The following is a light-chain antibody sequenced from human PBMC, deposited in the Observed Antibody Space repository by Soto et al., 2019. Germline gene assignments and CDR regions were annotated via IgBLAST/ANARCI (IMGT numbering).Light chain of an antibody. CDR2: DVG. CDR3: CSYTSSTTWV. V-gene: IGLV2-14*03. J-gene: IGLJ3*02. CDR1: SSDVGGYNY. Sequence: QSVLTQPASVSGSPGQSITISCTGTSSDVGGYNYVSWYQQHPGKAPKLMLYDVGSRPSGVSNRFSGSKSGNTASLTISGLQAEDEAHYYCCSYTSSTTWVFGGGTKLTVL.